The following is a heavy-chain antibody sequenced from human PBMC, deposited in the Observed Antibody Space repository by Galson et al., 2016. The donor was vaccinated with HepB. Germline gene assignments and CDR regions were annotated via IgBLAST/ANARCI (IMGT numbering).Heavy chain of an antibody. CDR3: ARDLQSHFFDY. Sequence: SLRLSCAASGFPFNLWGMHWLRQAPGKGLEWLAIIGHVGNAIMYADSVKGRFTISRDNSKNTLYLQMDMLRVEDTAVYYCARDLQSHFFDYWGRRALVTVSS. CDR1: GFPFNLWG. CDR2: IGHVGNAI. J-gene: IGHJ4*02. V-gene: IGHV3-33*01. D-gene: IGHD3-3*02.